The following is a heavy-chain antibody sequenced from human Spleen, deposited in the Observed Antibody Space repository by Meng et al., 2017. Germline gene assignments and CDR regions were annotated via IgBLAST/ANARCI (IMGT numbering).Heavy chain of an antibody. J-gene: IGHJ4*02. CDR1: GSSVSTYW. CDR2: IYPGDSET. V-gene: IGHV5-51*03. D-gene: IGHD3-22*01. Sequence: GGSLRLACKRSGSSVSTYWIAWVRQMPGKGLEWMGIIYPGDSETRYSPSFQGQVTISADKSISTAYLQWSSLKASDTAMYYCARWGPDSRDYYRPFDYWGQGTLVTVSS. CDR3: ARWGPDSRDYYRPFDY.